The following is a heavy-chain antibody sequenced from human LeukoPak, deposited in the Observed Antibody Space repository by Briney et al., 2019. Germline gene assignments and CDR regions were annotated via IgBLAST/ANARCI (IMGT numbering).Heavy chain of an antibody. D-gene: IGHD6-6*01. CDR2: IYYSGST. V-gene: IGHV4-30-4*01. CDR1: GGSIISGDFY. Sequence: SETLSLTCTVSGGSIISGDFYWIWNRQPPGKGLEWIGYIYYSGSTYYNPSLKSLITISVDTSKNQFSLKLSSVTAADTAVYYCARGDWSSSIDYWGQGTLVTVSS. CDR3: ARGDWSSSIDY. J-gene: IGHJ4*02.